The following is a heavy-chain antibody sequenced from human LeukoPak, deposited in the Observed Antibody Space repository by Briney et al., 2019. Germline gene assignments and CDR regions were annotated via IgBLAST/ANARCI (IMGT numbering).Heavy chain of an antibody. CDR1: GFTFSDSW. D-gene: IGHD3-16*01. V-gene: IGHV3-7*01. CDR2: MNQDGSAK. CDR3: ATYTHWVAGDV. Sequence: GGSLRLSCAASGFTFSDSWMSWVRQAPGKGLEWVANMNQDGSAKGYVDSVKGRFTISRDNARNSLYLQMSSLRPEDAAVYYCATYTHWVAGDVWGQGTTVTVSS. J-gene: IGHJ6*02.